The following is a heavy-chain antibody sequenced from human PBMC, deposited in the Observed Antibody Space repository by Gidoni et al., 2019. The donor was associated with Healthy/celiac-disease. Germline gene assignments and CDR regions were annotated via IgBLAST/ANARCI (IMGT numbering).Heavy chain of an antibody. J-gene: IGHJ4*02. CDR2: IRSSSSYI. CDR3: ARDSYGDYYFDY. V-gene: IGHV3-21*01. D-gene: IGHD4-17*01. Sequence: EVQLVESGGGLVKPGGSLRLSCAASGFTFSSYSMNWVRQAPGKGLEWVSSIRSSSSYIYYADSVKGRFTISRDNAKNSLYLQMNSLRAEDTAVYYCARDSYGDYYFDYWGQGTLVTVSS. CDR1: GFTFSSYS.